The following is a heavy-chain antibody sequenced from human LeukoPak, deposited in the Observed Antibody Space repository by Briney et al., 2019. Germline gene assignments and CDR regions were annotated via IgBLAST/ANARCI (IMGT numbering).Heavy chain of an antibody. Sequence: GGSLRLSCVASGFTFSDYYMGWIRQAPGKGLEWISYITNNGRAMFYADSLKGRLTIFRDNAKKSLYLQVNSLRAEDMALYYCAKESPRTYYYDSSGYYYFDYWGQGTLVTVSS. CDR3: AKESPRTYYYDSSGYYYFDY. J-gene: IGHJ4*02. V-gene: IGHV3-11*01. CDR2: ITNNGRAM. D-gene: IGHD3-22*01. CDR1: GFTFSDYY.